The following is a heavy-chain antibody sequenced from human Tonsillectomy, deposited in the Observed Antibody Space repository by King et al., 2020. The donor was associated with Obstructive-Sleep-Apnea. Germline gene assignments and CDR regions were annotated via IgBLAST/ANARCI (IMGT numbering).Heavy chain of an antibody. CDR3: ARGADTIFGVVIMSY. Sequence: VQLVESGAEVKKPGESLRISCKGSGYKFSSYWISWVRQMPGKGLEWMGKIDPSDSITNYSPSFQGHVIISADKSISTAYLQWSSLKASDTATYYCARGADTIFGVVIMSYWGQGTLVTVSS. D-gene: IGHD3-3*01. J-gene: IGHJ4*02. CDR2: IDPSDSIT. CDR1: GYKFSSYW. V-gene: IGHV5-10-1*03.